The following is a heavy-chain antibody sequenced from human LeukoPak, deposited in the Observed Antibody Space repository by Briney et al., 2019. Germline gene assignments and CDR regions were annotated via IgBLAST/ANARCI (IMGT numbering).Heavy chain of an antibody. D-gene: IGHD3-22*01. J-gene: IGHJ3*02. CDR1: GYTFTSYA. V-gene: IGHV1-3*03. CDR3: ARDSYYEGNAFDI. Sequence: ASVKVSCKASGYTFTSYAMHWVRQAPGQRLEWMGWINAGNGNTKYSQEFQGRVTITRDTSASTAYMELSSLRSEDMAVYYCARDSYYEGNAFDIWGQGTMVTVSS. CDR2: INAGNGNT.